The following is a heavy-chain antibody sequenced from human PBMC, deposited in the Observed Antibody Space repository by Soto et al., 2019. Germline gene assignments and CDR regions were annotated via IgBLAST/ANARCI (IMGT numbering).Heavy chain of an antibody. J-gene: IGHJ4*02. CDR1: GFTFSSYS. D-gene: IGHD6-6*01. CDR3: ARVGGTAARRQGLDF. CDR2: ISYDGSNK. V-gene: IGHV3-30-3*01. Sequence: QVQLLESGGGVVQPGRSLRLSCAASGFTFSSYSMHWVRQAPGKGLEWVAVISYDGSNKYYADAVKGRFTTSRDNSKSTLYLRMNSLRLEDTAVYYCARVGGTAARRQGLDFWGQGTLVTVSS.